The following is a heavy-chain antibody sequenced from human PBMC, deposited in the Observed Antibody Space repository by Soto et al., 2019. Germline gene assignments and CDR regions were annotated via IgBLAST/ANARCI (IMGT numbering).Heavy chain of an antibody. V-gene: IGHV1-69*13. CDR1: GGTFSSYA. Sequence: SVKVSCKASGGTFSSYAISWVRQAAGQGLEWMGGMIPIFGTANYAQKCQGRVTITADESTSTAYMELRSLRPEDKAVYYCARVGNEGYYLEGWYNWFDPWGQGTLVTVSS. CDR2: MIPIFGTA. D-gene: IGHD5-12*01. CDR3: ARVGNEGYYLEGWYNWFDP. J-gene: IGHJ5*02.